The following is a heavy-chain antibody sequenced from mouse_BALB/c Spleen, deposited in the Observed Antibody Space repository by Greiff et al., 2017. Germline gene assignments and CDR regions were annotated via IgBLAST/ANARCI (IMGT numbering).Heavy chain of an antibody. D-gene: IGHD3-1*01. CDR1: GFTFSSFG. CDR3: ARGASLAY. J-gene: IGHJ3*01. Sequence: EVQRVESGGGLVQPGGSRKLSCAASGFTFSSFGMHWVRQAPEKGLEWVAYISSGSSTIYYADTVKGRFTISSDNPKNTLFLQMTSLRSEDTAMYYCARGASLAYWGQGTLVTVSA. V-gene: IGHV5-17*02. CDR2: ISSGSSTI.